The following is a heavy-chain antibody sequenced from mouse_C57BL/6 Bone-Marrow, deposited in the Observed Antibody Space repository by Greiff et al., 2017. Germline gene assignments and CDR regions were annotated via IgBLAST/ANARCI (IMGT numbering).Heavy chain of an antibody. CDR3: SRPPDGSDAY. CDR2: ISSGGSYT. CDR1: GFTFSSYG. V-gene: IGHV5-6*01. Sequence: EVQRVESGGDLVKPGGSLKLSCAASGFTFSSYGMSWVRQTPDKRLEWVATISSGGSYTYYPDSVKGRFTISRDNAKNTLYLQMSSLKSEDTAMYYCSRPPDGSDAYWGQGTLVTVSA. J-gene: IGHJ3*01. D-gene: IGHD1-1*01.